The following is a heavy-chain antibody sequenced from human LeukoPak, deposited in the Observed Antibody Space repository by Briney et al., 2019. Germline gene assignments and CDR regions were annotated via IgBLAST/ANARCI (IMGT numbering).Heavy chain of an antibody. CDR2: IYYSGST. V-gene: IGHV4-59*01. J-gene: IGHJ3*02. CDR3: ARTKLWSDAFDI. CDR1: GGSFSGYY. D-gene: IGHD3-10*01. Sequence: SETLSLTCAVYGGSFSGYYWSWIRQPPGKGLEWIGYIYYSGSTNYNPSLKSRVTISVDTSKNQFSLKLSSVTAADTAVYYCARTKLWSDAFDIWGQGTMVTVSS.